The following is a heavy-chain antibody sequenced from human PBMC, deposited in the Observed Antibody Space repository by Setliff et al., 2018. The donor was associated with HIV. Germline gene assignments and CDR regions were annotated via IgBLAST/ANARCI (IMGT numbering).Heavy chain of an antibody. Sequence: PGGSLRLSCAASGFTFNTYAMSRVRQAPGKGLEWVSYMTASGSKIYYADSVKGRFTISRDNAKNSLYLQMNSLRADDTAIYYCARDDPAGGIDYWGQGTLVTVSS. CDR3: ARDDPAGGIDY. V-gene: IGHV3-48*03. D-gene: IGHD1-26*01. J-gene: IGHJ4*02. CDR2: MTASGSKI. CDR1: GFTFNTYA.